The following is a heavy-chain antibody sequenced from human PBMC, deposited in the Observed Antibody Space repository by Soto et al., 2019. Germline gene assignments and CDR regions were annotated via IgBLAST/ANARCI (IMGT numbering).Heavy chain of an antibody. V-gene: IGHV3-15*01. J-gene: IGHJ6*02. Sequence: PGGSLRLSCAASGFTSSDAWMSWVRQAPGKGLEWVGRIKSTSDGATTDYAAPVKGRFTISRDDSTNMLYLQMSSLKTEDTAVYYCATVDRAMARVSNDSYYYSMDVWGQGTTVTVSS. CDR3: ATVDRAMARVSNDSYYYSMDV. CDR1: GFTSSDAW. D-gene: IGHD5-18*01. CDR2: IKSTSDGATT.